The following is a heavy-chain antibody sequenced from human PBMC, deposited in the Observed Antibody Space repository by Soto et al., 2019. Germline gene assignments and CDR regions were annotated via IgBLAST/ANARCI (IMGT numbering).Heavy chain of an antibody. J-gene: IGHJ4*02. CDR2: ISGSGGTT. V-gene: IGHV3-23*01. D-gene: IGHD3-10*01. CDR3: ARTLEGILSRIDY. CDR1: GFTFSNYP. Sequence: EVQLLESGGGLVQPGGSLRLSCAASGFTFSNYPMTWVRQAPGKGLEWVSAISGSGGTTYYADSVKGRFTVSRDNFKNTLYLQMNSLGAGDTAVYYCARTLEGILSRIDYWGQGTLVTVSS.